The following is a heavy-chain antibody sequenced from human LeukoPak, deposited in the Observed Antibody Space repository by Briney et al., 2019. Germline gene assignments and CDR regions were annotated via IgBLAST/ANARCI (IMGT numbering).Heavy chain of an antibody. CDR3: ARVRFGDSSDWYFDL. CDR2: INPSGGST. J-gene: IGHJ2*01. D-gene: IGHD3-10*01. V-gene: IGHV1-46*01. CDR1: GYTFTSYY. Sequence: ASVKVSCKASGYTFTSYYMHWVRQAPGQGLEWMGIINPSGGSTSYAQKFQGRVTMTRDMSTSTVYMELSSLRSEDTAVYYCARVRFGDSSDWYFDLWGRGTLVTVSS.